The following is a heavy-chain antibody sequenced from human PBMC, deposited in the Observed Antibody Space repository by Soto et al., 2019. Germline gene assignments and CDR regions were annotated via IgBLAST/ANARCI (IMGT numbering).Heavy chain of an antibody. J-gene: IGHJ4*02. CDR1: RFTFNRYS. D-gene: IGHD2-2*02. CDR3: ARDRCSSVSCYNFDS. V-gene: IGHV3-48*01. Sequence: GGSLRLSCAASRFTFNRYSMNWVRQAPGKGLEWVSFISSSSSTIYYADSVKGRFTISRDNAKNSLYLQMNSLRAEDTAVYYCARDRCSSVSCYNFDSWGQGTLVTVSS. CDR2: ISSSSSTI.